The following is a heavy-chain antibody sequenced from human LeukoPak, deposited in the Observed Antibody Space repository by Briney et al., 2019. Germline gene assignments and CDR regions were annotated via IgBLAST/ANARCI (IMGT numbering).Heavy chain of an antibody. V-gene: IGHV4-39*01. CDR2: VYYNGST. J-gene: IGHJ4*02. CDR3: AGNMVRGLY. CDR1: GGSINSSSFY. Sequence: PSETLSLTCTVSGGSINSSSFYGGWIRQPPGKGLQWIGNVYYNGSTYYNPSLKSRVTMSVDTSKNQFSLKLNSVTAGDTTVYYCAGNMVRGLYWGQGTLVTVSS. D-gene: IGHD3-10*01.